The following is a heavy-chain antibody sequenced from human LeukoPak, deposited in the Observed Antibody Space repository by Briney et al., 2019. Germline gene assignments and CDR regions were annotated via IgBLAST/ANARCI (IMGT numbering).Heavy chain of an antibody. J-gene: IGHJ1*01. V-gene: IGHV3-30*04. Sequence: GGSLRLSCAASGFILSSYAMHWVRQAPGKGLEWVAVISYDGSSKYHADSVKGRFTISRDNSKNTLYLQMNSLRAEDTAVYYCAREGGSGWYFEYFQHWGQGTLVTVSS. CDR2: ISYDGSSK. CDR3: AREGGSGWYFEYFQH. CDR1: GFILSSYA. D-gene: IGHD6-19*01.